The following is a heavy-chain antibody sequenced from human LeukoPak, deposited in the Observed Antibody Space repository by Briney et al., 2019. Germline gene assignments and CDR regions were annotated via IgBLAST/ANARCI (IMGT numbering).Heavy chain of an antibody. V-gene: IGHV1-69*13. J-gene: IGHJ4*03. CDR3: SRAAKPGVASAYYFDY. CDR2: IIPIFGTA. CDR1: GGTFSSYA. Sequence: SVKVSCKASGGTFSSYAISWVRQAPGQGLEWMGGIIPIFGTANYAQKFQGRVTITADESTSTAYMELSSLRSEDTAVYYCSRAAKPGVASAYYFDYWGQGKMVNGSS. D-gene: IGHD2-15*01.